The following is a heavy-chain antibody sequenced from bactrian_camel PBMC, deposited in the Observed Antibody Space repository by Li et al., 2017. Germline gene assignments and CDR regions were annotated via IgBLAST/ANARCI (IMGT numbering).Heavy chain of an antibody. D-gene: IGHD3*01. Sequence: DVQLVESGGGAVQTGGSLRLTCTAVGLTFEGGNQGWYRETPGNEFELVSSIAPDGSRWYADSVQGRFTISRNVLLERLSLQMTRLRAEDTAMYYCAAGTDVGREKHLTADQVLSIRRNNFWGQGTQVTVS. CDR3: AAGTDVGREKHLTADQVLSIRRNNF. V-gene: IGHV3-1*01. CDR1: GLTFEGGN. CDR2: IAPDGSR. J-gene: IGHJ4*01.